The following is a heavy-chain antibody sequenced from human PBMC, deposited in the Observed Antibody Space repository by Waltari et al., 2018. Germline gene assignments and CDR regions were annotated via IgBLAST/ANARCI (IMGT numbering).Heavy chain of an antibody. Sequence: QLQLQESGPGLVKPSETLSLTCTVSGGSISSSSYYWGWIRQPPGKGLEWIGSSYYSGSADYNPSRKSRVTISVDTSKNQCSRKLSSVAAADTAVYYWASNGAHSSGWYWFDPWGQGTLVTVSS. J-gene: IGHJ5*02. D-gene: IGHD6-19*01. CDR1: GGSISSSSYY. CDR3: ASNGAHSSGWYWFDP. CDR2: SYYSGSA. V-gene: IGHV4-39*01.